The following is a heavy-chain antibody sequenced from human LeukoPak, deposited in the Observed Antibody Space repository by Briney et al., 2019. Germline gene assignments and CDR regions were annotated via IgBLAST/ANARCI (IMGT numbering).Heavy chain of an antibody. Sequence: ASVKVSCKASGYTFTSYGISWVRQAPGQGLEWMGWISAYNGNTNYAQKLQGRVTMTTDTSTSTAYMELRSLRSDDTAVYYCAAPRGPETYYYYGMDVWGKGTTVTVSS. CDR1: GYTFTSYG. J-gene: IGHJ6*04. CDR2: ISAYNGNT. CDR3: AAPRGPETYYYYGMDV. D-gene: IGHD3-10*01. V-gene: IGHV1-18*04.